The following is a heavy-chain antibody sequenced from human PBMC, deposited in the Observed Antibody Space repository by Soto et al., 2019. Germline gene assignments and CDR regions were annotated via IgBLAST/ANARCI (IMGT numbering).Heavy chain of an antibody. D-gene: IGHD3-10*01. CDR1: GGSISSSSYY. CDR3: AHITMVRGVGAFDI. J-gene: IGHJ3*02. V-gene: IGHV4-39*01. CDR2: IYYSGST. Sequence: SETLSLTCTVSGGSISSSSYYWGWIRQPPGKGLEWIGSIYYSGSTYYNPSLKSRVTISVDTSKNQFSLKLSSVTAADTAVYYCAHITMVRGVGAFDIWGQGTMVTVSS.